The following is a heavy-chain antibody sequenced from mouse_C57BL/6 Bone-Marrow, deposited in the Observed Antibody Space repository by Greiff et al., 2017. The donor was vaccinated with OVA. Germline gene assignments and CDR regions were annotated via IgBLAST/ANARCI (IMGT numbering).Heavy chain of an antibody. V-gene: IGHV1-50*01. CDR1: GYTFTSYW. CDR3: ASGATVVARDDY. Sequence: QVQLQQPGAELVKPGASVKLSCKASGYTFTSYWMQWVKQRPGQGLEWIGEIDPSDSYTNYNQKFKGKATLTVDTSSSTAYMQLSSLTSEDSAVYYCASGATVVARDDYWGQGTTLTVSS. J-gene: IGHJ2*01. CDR2: IDPSDSYT. D-gene: IGHD1-1*01.